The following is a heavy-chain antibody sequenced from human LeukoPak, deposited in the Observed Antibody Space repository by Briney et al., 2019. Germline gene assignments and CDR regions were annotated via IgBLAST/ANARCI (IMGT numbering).Heavy chain of an antibody. Sequence: PGGSLRLSCAASGFTFSGYGINWVRLAPGEGLEWVSMISNGNTEHYADSVKGRFTVSRDNARNSAYLQMNSLRDEGTAMYYCARDYGYCRGNTCYASFDYWGHGTLVTVSS. CDR2: ISNGNTE. CDR3: ARDYGYCRGNTCYASFDY. J-gene: IGHJ4*01. CDR1: GFTFSGYG. D-gene: IGHD2-2*01. V-gene: IGHV3-48*02.